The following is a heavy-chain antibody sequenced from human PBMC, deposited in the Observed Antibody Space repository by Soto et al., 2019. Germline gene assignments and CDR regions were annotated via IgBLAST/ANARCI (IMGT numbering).Heavy chain of an antibody. CDR2: IYYSGST. CDR3: ARDTGSDFDY. V-gene: IGHV4-59*01. D-gene: IGHD2-8*02. CDR1: GGSTSRYY. Sequence: SETLSLTCTVSGGSTSRYYWSWIRQPPGKGLEWIGYIYYSGSTNYNPSLKSRVTISVDTSKNQFSLKLSSVTAADTAVYYCARDTGSDFDYWGQGTLVTVSS. J-gene: IGHJ4*02.